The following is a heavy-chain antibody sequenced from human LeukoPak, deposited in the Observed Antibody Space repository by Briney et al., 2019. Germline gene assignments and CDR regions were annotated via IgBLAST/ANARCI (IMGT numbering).Heavy chain of an antibody. CDR1: GYTFTSYG. D-gene: IGHD6-19*01. CDR2: ISAYNGNT. CDR3: ARDEQWLAPNAFDI. V-gene: IGHV1-18*01. Sequence: ASAKVSCKASGYTFTSYGISWVRQAPGQGLEWMGWISAYNGNTNYAQKLQGRVTMTTDTSTSTAYMELRSLRSDDTAVYYCARDEQWLAPNAFDIWGQGTMVTVSS. J-gene: IGHJ3*02.